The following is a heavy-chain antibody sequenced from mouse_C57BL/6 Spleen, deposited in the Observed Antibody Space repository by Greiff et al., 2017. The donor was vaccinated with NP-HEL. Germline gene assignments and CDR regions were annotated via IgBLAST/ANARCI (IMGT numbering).Heavy chain of an antibody. CDR1: GFSLTSYG. V-gene: IGHV2-2*01. CDR3: ARTYDYDDGVYAMDY. J-gene: IGHJ4*01. Sequence: VKLQESGPGLVQPSQSLSITCTVSGFSLTSYGVHWVRQSPGKGLEWLGVIWSGGSTDYNAAFISRLSISKDKSKSQVFFKMNSLQADDTAIYYCARTYDYDDGVYAMDYWGQGTSVTVSS. D-gene: IGHD2-4*01. CDR2: IWSGGST.